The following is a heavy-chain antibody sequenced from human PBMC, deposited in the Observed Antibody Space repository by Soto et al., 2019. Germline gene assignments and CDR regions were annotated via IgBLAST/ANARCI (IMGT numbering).Heavy chain of an antibody. CDR3: AKGEGGGNSIRMDV. J-gene: IGHJ6*01. D-gene: IGHD2-15*01. Sequence: PGGSLRLSCAASGFTFSSYGLNWVRQAPGKGLEWVSSITSSSSYIYYGDSVKGRFTISRDNAKDSLYLQMNSMRAEDTAVYYWAKGEGGGNSIRMDVWGQGNTVTVS. V-gene: IGHV3-21*01. CDR1: GFTFSSYG. CDR2: ITSSSSYI.